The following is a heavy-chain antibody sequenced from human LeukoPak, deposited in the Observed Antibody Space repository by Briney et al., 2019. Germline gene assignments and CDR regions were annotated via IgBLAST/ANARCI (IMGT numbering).Heavy chain of an antibody. J-gene: IGHJ4*02. CDR3: ARDRGSSGLDF. CDR1: GGSISGHY. Sequence: PSESLSLTCAVSGGSISGHYWTWVRQPPGKGLEYIGYIYHSGRTTYTPSLKSRVTISIDTSKNALSLKLSSVSAEDTAVYYCARDRGSSGLDFWGQGTLVTVSS. V-gene: IGHV4-59*11. D-gene: IGHD3-16*01. CDR2: IYHSGRT.